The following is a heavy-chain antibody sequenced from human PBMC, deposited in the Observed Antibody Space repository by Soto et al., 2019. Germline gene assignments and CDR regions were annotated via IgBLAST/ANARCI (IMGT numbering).Heavy chain of an antibody. V-gene: IGHV3-23*01. D-gene: IGHD6-19*01. CDR1: GFTFSSVA. J-gene: IGHJ4*02. Sequence: AGSLRLSCAASGFTFSSVAMTWVRQAPGKGLEWVSTISAGGGSTYYADSVKGRFTISRDNSKNTLYLQMNSLRDEDTAVYYCANGDGKWLAFDYWGQGTLVTVSS. CDR3: ANGDGKWLAFDY. CDR2: ISAGGGST.